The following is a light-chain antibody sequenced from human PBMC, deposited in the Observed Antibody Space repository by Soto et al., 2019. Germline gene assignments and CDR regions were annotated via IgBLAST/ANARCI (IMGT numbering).Light chain of an antibody. CDR1: QTISTN. CDR3: QQYNKWPKT. J-gene: IGKJ2*01. V-gene: IGKV3-15*01. Sequence: EVGMTQSPVTLSVSPGESAALACRASQTISTNLAWYQQKPGQAPRLLIYSASSRAAGLPARFSGSGSGTEFTLTISSLESEDLGVYYCQQYNKWPKTFGQGTRLEMK. CDR2: SAS.